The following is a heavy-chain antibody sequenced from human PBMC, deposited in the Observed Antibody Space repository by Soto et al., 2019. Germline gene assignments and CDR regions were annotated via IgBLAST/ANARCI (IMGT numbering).Heavy chain of an antibody. CDR3: ARRRRTVGVVVILDY. V-gene: IGHV4-39*01. D-gene: IGHD2-21*01. J-gene: IGHJ4*02. CDR2: IYYSGST. CDR1: GGSISSSSYY. Sequence: SETLSLTCTVSGGSISSSSYYWGWIRQPPGKGLEWIGSIYYSGSTYYNPSLKSRVTISVDTSKNQFSLKLSSVTAADTAVYYCARRRRTVGVVVILDYWGQGTLVTVSS.